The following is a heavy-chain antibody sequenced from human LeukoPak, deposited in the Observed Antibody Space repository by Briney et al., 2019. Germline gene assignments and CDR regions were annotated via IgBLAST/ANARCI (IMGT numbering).Heavy chain of an antibody. CDR1: GYTFTGYY. V-gene: IGHV1-2*02. Sequence: GASVKVSCKASGYTFTGYYMHWVRQAPGQGLEWMGWINPNSGGKKYAQKFQGRVTMTRDTSISTAYLELTGLTSDDTAVYYCAGSTIAAAGTSMDYWGQGTLVTISS. CDR2: INPNSGGK. D-gene: IGHD6-13*01. J-gene: IGHJ4*02. CDR3: AGSTIAAAGTSMDY.